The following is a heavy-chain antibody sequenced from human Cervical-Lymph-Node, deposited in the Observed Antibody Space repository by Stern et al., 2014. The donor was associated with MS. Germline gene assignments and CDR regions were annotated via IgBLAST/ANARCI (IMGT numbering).Heavy chain of an antibody. D-gene: IGHD6-19*01. CDR3: AKGRTVAGKGVGAFDI. Sequence: VQLVESGGGVVQPGRSLRLSCAASGFAFSNFGMHWVRQAPGQGLEWVAIISYDVNDKKYADSVKGRFTISRDNSKNTVYLQMSSLRAEDTAMYYCAKGRTVAGKGVGAFDIWGQGTMVAVSS. CDR1: GFAFSNFG. CDR2: ISYDVNDK. V-gene: IGHV3-30*18. J-gene: IGHJ3*02.